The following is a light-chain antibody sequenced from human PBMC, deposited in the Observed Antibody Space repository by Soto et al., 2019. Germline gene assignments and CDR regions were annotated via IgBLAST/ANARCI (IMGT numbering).Light chain of an antibody. Sequence: EIVWTQSPATLSLSPGERATLSCRASQSVSSNLAWYQQKPGQAPRLLIYGASTRATGIPARFSGSGSGTEFTLTISSLQSEDFAVYYCQQYYNWPPITFGQGTRLEIK. CDR2: GAS. CDR3: QQYYNWPPIT. CDR1: QSVSSN. J-gene: IGKJ5*01. V-gene: IGKV3-15*01.